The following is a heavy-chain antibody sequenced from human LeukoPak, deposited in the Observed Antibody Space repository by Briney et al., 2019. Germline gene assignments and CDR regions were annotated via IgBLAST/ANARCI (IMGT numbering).Heavy chain of an antibody. CDR1: GFTFSSYW. D-gene: IGHD6-25*01. CDR2: LNSDGSST. CDR3: ARRHHFCFLDS. J-gene: IGHJ4*02. Sequence: GGSLRLSCAASGFTFSSYWMHWVRPAPGKGLVWVSHLNSDGSSTFYADSVKGRSTISRDNAKNSVYLQMNSLRAEDTAVYYCARRHHFCFLDSWGQGTLVTVSS. V-gene: IGHV3-74*01.